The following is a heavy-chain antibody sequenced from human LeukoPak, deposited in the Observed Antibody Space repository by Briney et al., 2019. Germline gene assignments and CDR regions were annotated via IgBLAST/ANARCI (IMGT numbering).Heavy chain of an antibody. D-gene: IGHD3-3*01. CDR2: INAYNGNT. Sequence: ASVKVSCKASGYTFTSYGISWVRQAPGQGLEWMGWINAYNGNTKYVQKLQGRVTMTTDTSTSTAYMELRSLRSDDTAVYYCARGVNYDFWSGYLKFDYWGQGMLVTVSS. CDR1: GYTFTSYG. CDR3: ARGVNYDFWSGYLKFDY. J-gene: IGHJ4*02. V-gene: IGHV1-18*01.